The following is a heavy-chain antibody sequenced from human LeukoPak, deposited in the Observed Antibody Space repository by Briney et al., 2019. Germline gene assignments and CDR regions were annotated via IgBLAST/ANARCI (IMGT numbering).Heavy chain of an antibody. D-gene: IGHD4-17*01. V-gene: IGHV6-1*01. Sequence: SQTLSLTCAISGDSVSRNSVAWNWIRQSPSRGLEWLGRTYYRSKWYRDYAVSVKSRITINPDTSKNQFSLQLNSVTPEDTAVYYCARDHDYGDYGTYEDYWGQGTLVTVSS. CDR1: GDSVSRNSVA. J-gene: IGHJ4*02. CDR3: ARDHDYGDYGTYEDY. CDR2: TYYRSKWYR.